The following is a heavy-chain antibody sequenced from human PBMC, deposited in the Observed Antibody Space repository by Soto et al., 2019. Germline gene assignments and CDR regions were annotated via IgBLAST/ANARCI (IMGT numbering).Heavy chain of an antibody. V-gene: IGHV4-31*03. CDR1: GGSIISGGYY. CDR3: ARAGYYYDSSGYYPGHFDY. J-gene: IGHJ4*02. CDR2: IYYSGST. D-gene: IGHD3-22*01. Sequence: SYTLYLTCSVSGGSIISGGYYWSWIRQHPGKGLEWIGYIYYSGSTYYNPSLKSRVTISVDTSKNQFSPKLSSVTAADTAVYYCARAGYYYDSSGYYPGHFDYWGQGTLVTVSS.